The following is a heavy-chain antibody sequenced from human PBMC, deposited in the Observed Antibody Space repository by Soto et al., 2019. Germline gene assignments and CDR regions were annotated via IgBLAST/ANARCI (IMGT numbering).Heavy chain of an antibody. J-gene: IGHJ3*02. CDR1: GFTFSTHD. D-gene: IGHD2-15*01. CDR3: ARVAWASVRALDM. V-gene: IGHV3-13*05. Sequence: EVQLAESGGTLVHPGGSLRLSCVTSGFTFSTHDLHWVRQGIGKGLEWVSAINTRGEPFYVDSVKGRFTISRENAKNSFFLQMNSLRTEDTAVYYCARVAWASVRALDMWGQGTMVTVS. CDR2: INTRGEP.